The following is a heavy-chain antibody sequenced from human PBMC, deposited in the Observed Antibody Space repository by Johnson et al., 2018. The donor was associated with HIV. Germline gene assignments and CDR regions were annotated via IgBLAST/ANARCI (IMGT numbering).Heavy chain of an antibody. V-gene: IGHV3-66*01. CDR3: AKGPYSSSWYGVAFDI. J-gene: IGHJ3*02. D-gene: IGHD6-13*01. CDR2: IYSGGNT. CDR1: GFTVSSNY. Sequence: VQLVESGGGLVQSGGSLRLSCGASGFTVSSNYMNWVRQAPGKGLEWVSVIYSGGNTYYADSVKGRFTISRDNSKNTLYLQMNSLRAEDTAVYYCAKGPYSSSWYGVAFDIWGQGTMVTVSS.